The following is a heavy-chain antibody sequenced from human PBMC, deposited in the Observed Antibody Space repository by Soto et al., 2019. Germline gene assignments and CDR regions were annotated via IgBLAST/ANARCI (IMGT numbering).Heavy chain of an antibody. Sequence: EVQLLESGGGLVQPGGSLRLSCAASGFTFSSYAMSWVRQAPGKGLEWVSAISGSGGSTYYADSVKGRFTISRDNSKNTLYLQMNSLRAEDTAVYYCAKDGPSSMIVVVPYFDYWGQGTLVTVSS. D-gene: IGHD3-22*01. J-gene: IGHJ4*02. CDR3: AKDGPSSMIVVVPYFDY. CDR2: ISGSGGST. V-gene: IGHV3-23*01. CDR1: GFTFSSYA.